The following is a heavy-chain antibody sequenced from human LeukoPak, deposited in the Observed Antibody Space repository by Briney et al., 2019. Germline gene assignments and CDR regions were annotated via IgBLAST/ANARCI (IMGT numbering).Heavy chain of an antibody. V-gene: IGHV4-34*01. D-gene: IGHD6-6*01. CDR3: ARRGSYSSSLPAH. Sequence: PSETLSLTCAVYGGSFSGYYWSWIRQPPGKGLEWIGEINHSGSTNYNPSLKSRVTISVDTSKNQFSLKLSSVTAADTAVYYCARRGSYSSSLPAHWGQGTLVTVSS. CDR2: INHSGST. J-gene: IGHJ4*02. CDR1: GGSFSGYY.